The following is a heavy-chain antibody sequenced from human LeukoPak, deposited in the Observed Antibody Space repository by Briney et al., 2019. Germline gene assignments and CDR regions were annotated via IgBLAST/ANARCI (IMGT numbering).Heavy chain of an antibody. CDR1: GFTFSSYS. CDR3: ARAQVIDWLIDY. J-gene: IGHJ4*02. Sequence: GGSLRLSCAASGFTFSSYSMNWVRQAPGKGLEWVSSISSSSSYIYYADSVKGRFTISRDNAKNSLYLQMDSLRAEDTAVYYCARAQVIDWLIDYWGQGTLVTVSS. V-gene: IGHV3-21*01. CDR2: ISSSSSYI. D-gene: IGHD3-9*01.